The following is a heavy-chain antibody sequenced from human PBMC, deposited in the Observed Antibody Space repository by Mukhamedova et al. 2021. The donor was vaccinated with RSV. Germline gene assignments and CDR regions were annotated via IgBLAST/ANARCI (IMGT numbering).Heavy chain of an antibody. CDR3: ARDAGWGSFDY. Sequence: SRITINPDTSQNQFSLQLNSVTPEDTAVYYCARDAGWGSFDYWGQGTLVTVSS. J-gene: IGHJ4*02. D-gene: IGHD7-27*01. V-gene: IGHV6-1*01.